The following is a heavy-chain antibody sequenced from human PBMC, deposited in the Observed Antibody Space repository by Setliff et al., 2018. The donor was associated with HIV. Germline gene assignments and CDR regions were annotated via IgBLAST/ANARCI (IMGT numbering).Heavy chain of an antibody. CDR3: ARGGSWLKFDN. CDR2: VYTSETT. Sequence: PSETLSLTCAVFGGSFSGYYWNWIRQPPGKGLEWIGYVYTSETTNYNPSLKSRVTVSVDMAKNQFSLELSSVTAADTAVYYCARGGSWLKFDNWGQGTLVTVSS. CDR1: GGSFSGYY. D-gene: IGHD3-22*01. V-gene: IGHV4-4*08. J-gene: IGHJ4*02.